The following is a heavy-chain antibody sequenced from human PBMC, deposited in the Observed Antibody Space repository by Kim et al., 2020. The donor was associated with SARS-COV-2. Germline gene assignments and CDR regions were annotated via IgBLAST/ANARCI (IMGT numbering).Heavy chain of an antibody. CDR1: GFTFSRYV. J-gene: IGHJ4*02. D-gene: IGHD7-27*01. CDR3: MSRGSNWGPFEY. V-gene: IGHV3-23*01. CDR2: ISYRSDTT. Sequence: GGSLRLSCAASGFTFSRYVMNWVRQAPGKGLEWVSTISYRSDTTHYADSVKGRFTISRDNSRNTLYLQMSSLRDGYTALYYCMSRGSNWGPFEYWGQVILVTVSS.